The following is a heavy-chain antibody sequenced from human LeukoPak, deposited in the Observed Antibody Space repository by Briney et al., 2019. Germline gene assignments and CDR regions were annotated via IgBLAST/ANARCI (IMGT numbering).Heavy chain of an antibody. CDR2: INHSGST. CDR1: GGSFSGYY. J-gene: IGHJ6*03. CDR3: ARVYYYYMDV. V-gene: IGHV4-34*01. Sequence: KPSETLSLTCAVYGGSFSGYYWSWIRQPPGKGLEWIGEINHSGSTNYNPSLKGRVTISVDTSKNQFSLKLSSVTAADTAVYYCARVYYYYMDVWGKGTTVTVSS.